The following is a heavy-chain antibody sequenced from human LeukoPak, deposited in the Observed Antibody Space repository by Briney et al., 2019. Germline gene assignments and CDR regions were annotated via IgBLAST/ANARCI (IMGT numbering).Heavy chain of an antibody. CDR1: GFTFSSYE. J-gene: IGHJ5*02. V-gene: IGHV3-48*03. Sequence: PGGSLRLSCVASGFTFSSYEMNWVRQAPGKGLEWISYIGTSGSSIYYADSVKGRFTISRDNSKNSLHLQMNSLRAEDTAVYYCAKEGYPLGGSFPNWFDPRGQGTLVTVSS. CDR3: AKEGYPLGGSFPNWFDP. D-gene: IGHD1-26*01. CDR2: IGTSGSSI.